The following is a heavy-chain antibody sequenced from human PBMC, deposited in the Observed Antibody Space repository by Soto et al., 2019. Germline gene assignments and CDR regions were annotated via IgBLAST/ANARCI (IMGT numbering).Heavy chain of an antibody. Sequence: VASVKGSCKDSGYTFTSYGISWVRQAPGQWLEWMGWISAYNGNTNYAQKLQGRVTMTTDTSTSTAYMELRSLRSDDTAVYYCARDLPGGRFLEWLLPNYYYYYGMDVWGQGTTVTVSS. D-gene: IGHD3-3*01. J-gene: IGHJ6*02. CDR3: ARDLPGGRFLEWLLPNYYYYYGMDV. CDR1: GYTFTSYG. V-gene: IGHV1-18*01. CDR2: ISAYNGNT.